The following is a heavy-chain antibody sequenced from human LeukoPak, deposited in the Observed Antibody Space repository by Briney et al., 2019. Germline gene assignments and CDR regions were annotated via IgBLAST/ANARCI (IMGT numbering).Heavy chain of an antibody. Sequence: SETLSLTCTVSSGSISTSNYYWGWVRQPPGKALEWIGNIFYSGSTYYSPSLKSRVTISLDTSKNQFSLKLSSVTAADTAVYYCAREGMPIYYYYYYMDVWSKGTTVTVSS. J-gene: IGHJ6*03. CDR1: SGSISTSNYY. V-gene: IGHV4-39*07. D-gene: IGHD2-2*01. CDR2: IFYSGST. CDR3: AREGMPIYYYYYYMDV.